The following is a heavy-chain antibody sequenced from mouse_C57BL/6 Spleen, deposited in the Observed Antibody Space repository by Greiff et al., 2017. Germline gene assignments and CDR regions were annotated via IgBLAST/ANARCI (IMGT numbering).Heavy chain of an antibody. Sequence: DVKLVESGTVLARPGASVKMSCKTSGYTFTSYWMHWVKQRPGQGLEWIGAIYPGNSDTSYNQKFKGQAKLTAVTSASTAYIALSSLTNENSAVYYFTRSPPLSGSNHYYAMDYWGPGTSVTVAS. CDR3: TRSPPLSGSNHYYAMDY. J-gene: IGHJ4*01. D-gene: IGHD1-1*01. CDR1: GYTFTSYW. CDR2: IYPGNSDT. V-gene: IGHV1-5*01.